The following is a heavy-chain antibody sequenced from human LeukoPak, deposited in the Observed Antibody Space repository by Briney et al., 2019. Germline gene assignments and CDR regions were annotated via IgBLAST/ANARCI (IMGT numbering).Heavy chain of an antibody. CDR1: GFTFSNYG. CDR2: IGDSGRST. Sequence: GESLRLSCAASGFTFSNYGMNWVRQTPGKGLEWVSGIGDSGRSTYYADSVKGRFTISRDNSKNTLYLQMNSLRAEDTAVYYCAKGGSLTTVTHFDYWGQGTLVTVSS. CDR3: AKGGSLTTVTHFDY. J-gene: IGHJ4*02. V-gene: IGHV3-23*01. D-gene: IGHD4-17*01.